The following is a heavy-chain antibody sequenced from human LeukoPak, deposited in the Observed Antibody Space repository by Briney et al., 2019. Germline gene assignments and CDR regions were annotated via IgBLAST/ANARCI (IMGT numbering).Heavy chain of an antibody. Sequence: SETLSLTCTASGGPISSGSYYWSWIRQPAGKGLEWIGRIYTSGSTNYNPSLKSRVTISVDTSKNQFSLKLSSVTAADTAVYYCARVGSSSVYFDYWGQGTLVTVSS. V-gene: IGHV4-61*02. CDR2: IYTSGST. J-gene: IGHJ4*02. CDR3: ARVGSSSVYFDY. CDR1: GGPISSGSYY. D-gene: IGHD6-6*01.